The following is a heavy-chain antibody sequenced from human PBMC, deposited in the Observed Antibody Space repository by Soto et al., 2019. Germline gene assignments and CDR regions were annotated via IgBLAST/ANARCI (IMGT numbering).Heavy chain of an antibody. D-gene: IGHD3-10*01. CDR3: VRDLDGSGAYYTDF. V-gene: IGHV1-18*01. J-gene: IGHJ4*02. CDR2: ISAYKTNI. CDR1: GYTFPNYG. Sequence: ASVKVSCKASGYTFPNYGITWVRQAPVQGLEWMGWISAYKTNIKYAQKFQGRVTLTTDTSTSTAYMELRSLRSDDTAIYYCVRDLDGSGAYYTDFWGQGTLVTVSS.